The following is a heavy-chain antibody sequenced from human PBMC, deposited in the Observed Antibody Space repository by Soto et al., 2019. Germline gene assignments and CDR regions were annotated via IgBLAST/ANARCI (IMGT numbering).Heavy chain of an antibody. D-gene: IGHD2-8*02. CDR2: IYTSGST. Sequence: PSETLSLTCTVSGGSISSYYWSWIRQPAGKGLEWIGRIYTSGSTNYNPSLKSRVTMSVDTSKNQFSLKLSSVTAADTAVYYCARGSGGGKQWIYYFDYWGQGTLVTVSS. CDR1: GGSISSYY. CDR3: ARGSGGGKQWIYYFDY. J-gene: IGHJ4*02. V-gene: IGHV4-4*07.